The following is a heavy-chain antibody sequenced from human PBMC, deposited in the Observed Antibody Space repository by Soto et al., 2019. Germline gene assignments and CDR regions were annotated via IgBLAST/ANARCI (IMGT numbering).Heavy chain of an antibody. D-gene: IGHD4-4*01. Sequence: GGSLRLSCAASGFTFSSYSMNWVRQAPGKGLEWVSSISSSSSYIYYADSVKGRFTISRDNAKNSLYLQMNSLRSEDTAVYYCARGPHYSNFPNYYYYSMDVWGKGTTVTVSS. CDR3: ARGPHYSNFPNYYYYSMDV. CDR2: ISSSSSYI. V-gene: IGHV3-21*04. J-gene: IGHJ6*03. CDR1: GFTFSSYS.